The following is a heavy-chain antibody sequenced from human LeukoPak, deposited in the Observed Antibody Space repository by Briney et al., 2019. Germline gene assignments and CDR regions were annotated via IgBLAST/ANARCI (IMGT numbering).Heavy chain of an antibody. CDR3: ARLSGVPDSSGYPHD. D-gene: IGHD3-22*01. CDR2: VYPGDSDI. Sequence: GESLKISCQASGYSFTTYWIAWVRQLPGKGLEWMGRVYPGDSDITYSPSFQGQVTISADRSINTAYLQWSSLKASDTAMYYCARLSGVPDSSGYPHDWGQGTLVTVSS. J-gene: IGHJ4*02. V-gene: IGHV5-51*01. CDR1: GYSFTTYW.